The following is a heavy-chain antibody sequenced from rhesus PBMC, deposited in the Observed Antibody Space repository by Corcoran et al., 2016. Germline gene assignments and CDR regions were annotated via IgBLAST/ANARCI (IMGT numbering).Heavy chain of an antibody. CDR2: IYGGRGST. CDR3: ARSEYGIKPLDV. V-gene: IGHV4S7*01. J-gene: IGHJ5-2*02. Sequence: QVQLQESGPGLVKPSETLALTCAVYGGAISDAYYWSWIRQPPGKGLEWIGQIYGGRGSTYYNPSLKSRVTVSKDTSKNQFSLKLSSVTAADTAVYYCARSEYGIKPLDVWGRGVLVTVSS. D-gene: IGHD2-15*01. CDR1: GGAISDAYY.